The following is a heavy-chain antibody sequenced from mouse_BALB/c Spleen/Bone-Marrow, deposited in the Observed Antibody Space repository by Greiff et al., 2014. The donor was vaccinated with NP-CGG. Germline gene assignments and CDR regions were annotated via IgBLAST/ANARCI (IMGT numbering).Heavy chain of an antibody. J-gene: IGHJ4*01. CDR1: GFTFSSYA. CDR3: ARDHYGYYTMDY. Sequence: ESGGGLVKPGGSLKLSCAASGFTFSSYAMSWVRQSPEKRLEWVAEISSGGSYTYYPDTVTGRFTISRDNAKNTLYLEMSSLRSEDTAMYYCARDHYGYYTMDYWGQGTSVTVSS. CDR2: ISSGGSYT. V-gene: IGHV5-9-4*01. D-gene: IGHD1-2*01.